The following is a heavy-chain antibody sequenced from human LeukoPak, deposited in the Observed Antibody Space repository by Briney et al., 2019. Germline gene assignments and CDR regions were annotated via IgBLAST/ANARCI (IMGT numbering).Heavy chain of an antibody. CDR1: GYSISSGFY. CDR3: ARMAVSYYYDSSTYSPVAFDV. CDR2: IFHSGSI. D-gene: IGHD3-22*01. Sequence: SETLSLTCNVSGYSISSGFYWGWIRQSPGEGLEWIATIFHSGSIFYNPSPKGRVSLSVDTSQNQFSLELNPVTAADTAVYYCARMAVSYYYDSSTYSPVAFDVWGQGTMVTVSS. J-gene: IGHJ3*01. V-gene: IGHV4-38-2*02.